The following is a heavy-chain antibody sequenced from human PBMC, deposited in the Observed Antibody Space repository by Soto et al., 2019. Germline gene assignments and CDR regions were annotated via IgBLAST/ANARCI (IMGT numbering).Heavy chain of an antibody. CDR2: ISSNSAYI. CDR1: GFTFGSYW. D-gene: IGHD6-13*01. CDR3: TRDASRDSSARGWFDP. Sequence: PGGSLRLSCAVSGFTFGSYWMNWVRQAPGKGLEWVSTISSNSAYIYYTDALRGRFTISRDNAKNSLHLQMNSLRAEDTAVYYCTRDASRDSSARGWFDPWGPGTLVTVSS. J-gene: IGHJ5*02. V-gene: IGHV3-21*01.